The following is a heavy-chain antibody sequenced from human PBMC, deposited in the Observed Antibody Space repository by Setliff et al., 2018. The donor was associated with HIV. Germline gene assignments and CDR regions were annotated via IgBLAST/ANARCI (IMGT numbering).Heavy chain of an antibody. Sequence: PSETLSLTCTVSGGSISSYYWSWIRQPAGKGLEWIGHIYISGSTNYNPSFNSRVTMSVDTSKNQFSLRLTSVTAADTAVYYCARMYSGYDWSPAGARTRYLDYWGQGTLVTVSS. CDR2: IYISGST. V-gene: IGHV4-4*07. CDR3: ARMYSGYDWSPAGARTRYLDY. D-gene: IGHD5-12*01. CDR1: GGSISSYY. J-gene: IGHJ4*02.